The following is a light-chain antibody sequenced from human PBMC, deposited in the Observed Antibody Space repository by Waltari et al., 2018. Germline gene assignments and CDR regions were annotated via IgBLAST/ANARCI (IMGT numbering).Light chain of an antibody. Sequence: QVVLTQSPSASASLGAPVKPTCTLSSGHSSYAIAWHQQQPEKGPRCLMKLNSDGSHRKGDGIPDRFAGSSSGAERYLIISSLQSEDEGDYYCQAWGTGTKRMFGGGTRLAVL. CDR3: QAWGTGTKRM. V-gene: IGLV4-69*01. CDR1: SGHSSYA. CDR2: LNSDGSH. J-gene: IGLJ3*02.